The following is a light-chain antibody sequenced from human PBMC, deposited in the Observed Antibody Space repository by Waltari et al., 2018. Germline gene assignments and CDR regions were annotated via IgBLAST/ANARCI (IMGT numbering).Light chain of an antibody. J-gene: IGKJ3*01. Sequence: EIVLPQSPATLSVSPGESATLSCRASHSISNNLAWYQQKPGQAPRLLIDGAPARATGIPARFSGSGSGTEFTLTISSLQSEDFAIYYCQQYNNWPPVFTFGPGTKVDF. V-gene: IGKV3-15*01. CDR1: HSISNN. CDR3: QQYNNWPPVFT. CDR2: GAP.